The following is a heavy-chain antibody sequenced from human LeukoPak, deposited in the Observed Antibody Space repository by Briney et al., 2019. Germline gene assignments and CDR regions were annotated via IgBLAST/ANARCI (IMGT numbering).Heavy chain of an antibody. Sequence: KPSAPLPLTCTASGGSISNSYWSCIRQPPGKGLEWIGFIYYGGYTNYNPSLKSRIIISVDTSKTQFSLKVSSVTAADTAVYYCARGALKYYFESWGQGTLVTVSP. CDR1: GGSISNSY. CDR2: IYYGGYT. J-gene: IGHJ4*02. V-gene: IGHV4-59*12. CDR3: ARGALKYYFES.